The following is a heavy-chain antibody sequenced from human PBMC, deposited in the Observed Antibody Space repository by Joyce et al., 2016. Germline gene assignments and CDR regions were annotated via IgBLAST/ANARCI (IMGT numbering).Heavy chain of an antibody. CDR1: GYTFSNYV. J-gene: IGHJ4*02. D-gene: IGHD3-10*01. V-gene: IGHV1-3*05. CDR2: INAGNGDT. CDR3: ARDPITMVRGVIITTRIPYFDY. Sequence: QVQLVQSAAEETKPGASVKLSCKASGYTFSNYVMHWVRQAPGQRLEWMARINAGNGDTKYSQKFQGRVTISRDTSASTAYMELRSLRYEDTAVYYCARDPITMVRGVIITTRIPYFDYWGQGTLVTVSS.